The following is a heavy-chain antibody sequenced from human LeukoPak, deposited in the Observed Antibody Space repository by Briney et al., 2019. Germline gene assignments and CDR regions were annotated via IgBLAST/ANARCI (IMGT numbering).Heavy chain of an antibody. CDR2: ISGSGGTT. CDR3: AKDGQVNQPDRLFTD. D-gene: IGHD1-14*01. CDR1: GFTFSSHA. J-gene: IGHJ4*02. V-gene: IGHV3-23*01. Sequence: GGSLRLSCAASGFTFSSHAMSWVRQAPGKGLEWVSVISGSGGTTHYADSVKGRFTISRDNSKNTLYLQMNSLRGEDTAVYYCAKDGQVNQPDRLFTDWGQGTLVIVSS.